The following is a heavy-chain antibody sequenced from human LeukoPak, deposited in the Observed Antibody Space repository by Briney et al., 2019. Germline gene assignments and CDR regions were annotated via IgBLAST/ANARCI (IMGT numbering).Heavy chain of an antibody. CDR2: IYTSGST. CDR1: GGSFSSYY. CDR3: ARVLGYCSSTSCLGAGFDP. V-gene: IGHV4-59*10. D-gene: IGHD2-2*01. J-gene: IGHJ5*02. Sequence: SETLSLTCAVYGGSFSSYYWSWIRQPAGKGLEWIGRIYTSGSTNYNPSLKSRVTMSVDTSKNQFSLKLSSVTAADTAVYYCARVLGYCSSTSCLGAGFDPWGQGTLVTVSS.